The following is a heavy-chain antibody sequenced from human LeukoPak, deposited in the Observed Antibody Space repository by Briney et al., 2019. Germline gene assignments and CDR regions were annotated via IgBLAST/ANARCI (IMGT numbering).Heavy chain of an antibody. CDR1: GGSIISYY. CDR2: IYDSGST. J-gene: IGHJ4*02. CDR3: ARGRRGLGDYVWGSYRSRYFDY. Sequence: SETLSLTCTVSGGSIISYYWSWIRQPPGKGLECIGYIYDSGSTNYNPSLKSRVTISVDTSKNQFSLKLSSVTAADTAVYYCARGRRGLGDYVWGSYRSRYFDYWGQGTLVTVSS. V-gene: IGHV4-59*12. D-gene: IGHD3-16*02.